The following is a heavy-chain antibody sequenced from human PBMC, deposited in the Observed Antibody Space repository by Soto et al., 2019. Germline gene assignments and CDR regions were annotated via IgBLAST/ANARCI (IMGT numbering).Heavy chain of an antibody. CDR3: ARDGGAPDY. Sequence: PSETLSLTCTVSGGSVSSGSYYWSWIRQPPGKGLEWIGYIYYSGSTNYNPSLKSRVTISVDTSKNQFSLKLSSVTAADTAVYYCARDGGAPDYWGQGTLVTVSS. CDR2: IYYSGST. J-gene: IGHJ4*02. D-gene: IGHD1-26*01. CDR1: GGSVSSGSYY. V-gene: IGHV4-61*01.